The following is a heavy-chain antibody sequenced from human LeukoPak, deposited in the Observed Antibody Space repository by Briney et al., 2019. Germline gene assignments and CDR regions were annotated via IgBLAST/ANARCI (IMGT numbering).Heavy chain of an antibody. D-gene: IGHD3-22*01. V-gene: IGHV3-23*01. CDR2: ISNDGGGT. Sequence: GGSLRLSCAASGFIFNNFGLIWVRQAPGKGLEWVSAISNDGGGTTYADFVKGRFTVSRDNSKNTLFLQMNSLRAEDTALYYCAKGGSGYFLDLWGQGTLVTVSS. CDR1: GFIFNNFG. J-gene: IGHJ5*02. CDR3: AKGGSGYFLDL.